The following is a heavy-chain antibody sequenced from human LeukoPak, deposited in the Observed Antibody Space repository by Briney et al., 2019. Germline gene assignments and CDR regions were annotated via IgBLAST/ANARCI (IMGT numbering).Heavy chain of an antibody. D-gene: IGHD3-10*01. CDR3: ARDSSDLWFGELFPDV. Sequence: SETLSLTCTVSGGSISSSSYYWGWIRQPPGKGLEWIGSIYYSGSTYYNPSLKSRVTISVDTSKNQFSLKLSSVTAADTAVYYCARDSSDLWFGELFPDVWGKGTTVTVSS. V-gene: IGHV4-39*07. CDR1: GGSISSSSYY. CDR2: IYYSGST. J-gene: IGHJ6*04.